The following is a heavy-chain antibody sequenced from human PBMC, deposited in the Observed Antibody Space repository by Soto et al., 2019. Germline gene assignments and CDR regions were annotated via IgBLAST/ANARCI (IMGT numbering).Heavy chain of an antibody. CDR3: ARDRMK. CDR2: ITHSGST. V-gene: IGHV4-34*01. J-gene: IGHJ4*02. Sequence: WTWIRQPPGKGLEWVGEITHSGSTNYNPSLESRVSISIDTSQNHFSLKLTSVTAADTAVYYCARDRMKWGQGTLVTVSS.